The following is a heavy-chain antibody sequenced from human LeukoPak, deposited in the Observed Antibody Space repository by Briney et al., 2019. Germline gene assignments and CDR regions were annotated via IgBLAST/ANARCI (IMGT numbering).Heavy chain of an antibody. CDR3: ARHGQERGVVTPLYYFDY. D-gene: IGHD3-22*01. Sequence: SETLSLTCTVSGGSISSSSYYWSWIRQPPGKGVEWIGYISHSGSTNYNPSLKSRVIISVDMSKNQFSLKLTSVTAADAAVYYRARHGQERGVVTPLYYFDYWGQGTLVTVSS. CDR1: GGSISSSSYY. CDR2: ISHSGST. V-gene: IGHV4-61*05. J-gene: IGHJ4*02.